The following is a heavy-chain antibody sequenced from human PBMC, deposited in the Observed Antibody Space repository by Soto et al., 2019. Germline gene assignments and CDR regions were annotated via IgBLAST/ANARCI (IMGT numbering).Heavy chain of an antibody. J-gene: IGHJ6*03. V-gene: IGHV4-34*01. CDR2: INDSGRT. Sequence: QVQLQQWGAGLLKPSETLSLTCAVYGGSFSGYYWSWIRQTPGKGLEWIGEINDSGRTNHNPSLKSRVTILVDKPKNQFSLKLSSVSAADTAVYYCESGLLVWFGALSRRGGYSSDMDVWGKGTTVPVSS. CDR1: GGSFSGYY. D-gene: IGHD3-10*01. CDR3: ESGLLVWFGALSRRGGYSSDMDV.